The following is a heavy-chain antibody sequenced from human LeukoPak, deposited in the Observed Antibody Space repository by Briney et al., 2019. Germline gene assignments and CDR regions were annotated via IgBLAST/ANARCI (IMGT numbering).Heavy chain of an antibody. CDR1: GGSISSNSYY. V-gene: IGHV4-39*07. Sequence: SETLSLTCAVSGGSISSNSYYWGWIRQPPGKGLEWIGSIYYSGSTYYNPSLKSRVTISVDKSKNQFSLKLSSVTAADTAVYYCARDRTEEGGGFDYWGQGTLVTVSS. D-gene: IGHD2-15*01. CDR3: ARDRTEEGGGFDY. J-gene: IGHJ4*02. CDR2: IYYSGST.